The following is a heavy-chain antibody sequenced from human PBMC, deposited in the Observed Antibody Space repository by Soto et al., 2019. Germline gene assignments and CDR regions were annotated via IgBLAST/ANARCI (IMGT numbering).Heavy chain of an antibody. CDR1: GFTFSSYA. CDR2: ISTNGGST. J-gene: IGHJ4*02. V-gene: IGHV3-64D*06. Sequence: PGGALRLSCSASGFTFSSYAMHWVRQAPGKGLEYVSSISTNGGSTHYADSVKGRFTISRDNSKNTQYLQMSSLRADDTAVYYCVKGEYYYDGSGYYPFAYWGQGTLVPVSS. CDR3: VKGEYYYDGSGYYPFAY. D-gene: IGHD3-22*01.